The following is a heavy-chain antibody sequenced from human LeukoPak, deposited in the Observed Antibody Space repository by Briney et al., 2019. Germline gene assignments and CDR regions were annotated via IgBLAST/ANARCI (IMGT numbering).Heavy chain of an antibody. D-gene: IGHD5-12*01. CDR3: ARANHYSGYDSN. J-gene: IGHJ4*02. Sequence: PGGSLRLSCAASGFTFSSCGMHWVRQAPGKGLEWVAFIRYDGSNKYYADSVKGRFTISRDNSKNTLYLQMNSLRAEDTAVYYCARANHYSGYDSNWGQGTLVTVSS. CDR1: GFTFSSCG. V-gene: IGHV3-30*02. CDR2: IRYDGSNK.